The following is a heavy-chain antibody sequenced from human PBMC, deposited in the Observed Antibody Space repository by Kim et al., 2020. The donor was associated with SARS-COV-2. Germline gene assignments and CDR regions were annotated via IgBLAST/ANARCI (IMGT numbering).Heavy chain of an antibody. CDR3: AKGERVLVRGVLEY. CDR2: FGGSGDKT. V-gene: IGHV3-23*01. Sequence: GGSLRLSCAASGFTFSSYAVTWVRQAPGKGLEWVSAFGGSGDKTYYADSVKGRFTISRDNSKNTLYLQMNNLRADDTAVYYCAKGERVLVRGVLEYWGQGTLVTVSS. CDR1: GFTFSSYA. J-gene: IGHJ4*02. D-gene: IGHD3-10*01.